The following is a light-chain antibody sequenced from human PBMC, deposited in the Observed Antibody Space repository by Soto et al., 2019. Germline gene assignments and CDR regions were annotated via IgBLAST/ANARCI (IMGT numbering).Light chain of an antibody. J-gene: IGLJ1*01. CDR3: SSYRSTSVPYV. CDR2: EVS. V-gene: IGLV2-14*01. CDR1: SSDVGGYDY. Sequence: QSALTQPASVSGSPGQSITISCTGTSSDVGGYDYVSWYQQYPGKAPKLLIYEVSNRPSGVSNRFSGSKSGNTASLTISGLQAEDEADYYCSSYRSTSVPYVFGTGTKLIVL.